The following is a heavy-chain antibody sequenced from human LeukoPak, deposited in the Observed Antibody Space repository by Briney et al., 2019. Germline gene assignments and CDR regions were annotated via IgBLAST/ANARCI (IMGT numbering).Heavy chain of an antibody. CDR1: GFTFSDYY. J-gene: IGHJ5*02. CDR3: ARDVGTSSNWYDP. V-gene: IGHV3-11*04. Sequence: KPGGSLRLSCAASGFTFSDYYMSWIRQAPGKGLEWVSYISTGGSTIYCADSVRGRFTISRDNTKNSLFLQMNGLRVEDTAIYYCARDVGTSSNWYDPWGQGTLVTVSS. D-gene: IGHD6-6*01. CDR2: ISTGGSTI.